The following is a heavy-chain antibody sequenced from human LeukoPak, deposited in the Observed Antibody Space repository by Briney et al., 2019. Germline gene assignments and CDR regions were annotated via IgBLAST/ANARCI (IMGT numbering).Heavy chain of an antibody. CDR1: GGSFSGYY. Sequence: SETLSLTCAVYGGSFSGYYWSWIRQPPGTGLEWIGEINHSGSTNYNPSLNSRVTISVDTSKNQFSLKLSSVTAADTAVYYCARARYFDILTGYYNAEYFQHWGQGTLVTVSS. D-gene: IGHD3-9*01. CDR3: ARARYFDILTGYYNAEYFQH. V-gene: IGHV4-34*01. J-gene: IGHJ1*01. CDR2: INHSGST.